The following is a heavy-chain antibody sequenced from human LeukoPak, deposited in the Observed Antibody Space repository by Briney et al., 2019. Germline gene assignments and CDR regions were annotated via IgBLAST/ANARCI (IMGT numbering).Heavy chain of an antibody. V-gene: IGHV3-21*01. J-gene: IGHJ4*02. CDR2: ISSSSSYI. CDR1: GFTFSSYS. D-gene: IGHD3-22*01. Sequence: GVLRLSCAASGFTFSSYSMNWVRQVPGKGLEWVSSISSSSSYIYYADSVKGRFTISRDNAKNSLYLQMNSLRAEDTAVYYCARDYYDSSGNDDYWGQGTLVTVSS. CDR3: ARDYYDSSGNDDY.